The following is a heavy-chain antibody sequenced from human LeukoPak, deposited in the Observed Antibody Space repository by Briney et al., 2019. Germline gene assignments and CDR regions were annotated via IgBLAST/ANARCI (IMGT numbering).Heavy chain of an antibody. CDR3: AKTWRGRGYYGYGRSEYFYYMDV. D-gene: IGHD3-10*01. V-gene: IGHV3-23*01. J-gene: IGHJ6*03. CDR2: ISGSGGST. Sequence: PGGSLRLSCEASGFTFSTYGINWVRQAPGKGLEWVSAISGSGGSTYYADSVKGRFTNSRDNAKNTLWLQMNSLKGEDTAVYYCAKTWRGRGYYGYGRSEYFYYMDVWGKGTTVTISS. CDR1: GFTFSTYG.